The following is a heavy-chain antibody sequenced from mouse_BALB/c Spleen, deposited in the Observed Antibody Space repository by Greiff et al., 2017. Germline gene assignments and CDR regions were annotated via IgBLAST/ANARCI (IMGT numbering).Heavy chain of an antibody. Sequence: EVKLMESGGGLVQPGGSLKLSCAASGFTFSSYTMSWVRQTPEKRLEWVAYISNGGGSTYYPDTVKGRFTISRDNAKNTLYLQMSSLKSEDTAMYYCARQTRSPYYAMDYWGQGTSVTVSS. CDR1: GFTFSSYT. J-gene: IGHJ4*01. CDR3: ARQTRSPYYAMDY. CDR2: ISNGGGST. V-gene: IGHV5-12-2*01.